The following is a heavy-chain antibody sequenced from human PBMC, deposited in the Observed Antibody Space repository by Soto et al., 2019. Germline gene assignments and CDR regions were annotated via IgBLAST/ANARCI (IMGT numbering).Heavy chain of an antibody. D-gene: IGHD6-6*01. CDR1: GFTFSSYG. J-gene: IGHJ4*02. CDR2: ISYDGSNK. V-gene: IGHV3-30*18. CDR3: AKDQRQLDFFFDY. Sequence: QVQLVESGGGVVQPGRSLRLSCAASGFTFSSYGMHWVRQAPGKGLEWVAVISYDGSNKYYADSVKGRFTISRDNSKNTLYLQMNSLRAEDTAVYYWAKDQRQLDFFFDYWGQGTLVTVSS.